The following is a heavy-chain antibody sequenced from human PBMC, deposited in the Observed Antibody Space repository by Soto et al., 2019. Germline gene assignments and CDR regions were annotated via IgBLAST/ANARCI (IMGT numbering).Heavy chain of an antibody. V-gene: IGHV3-48*03. CDR1: GFTFSSYE. CDR3: AREGGYSYGYGYYYGMDV. D-gene: IGHD5-18*01. J-gene: IGHJ6*02. CDR2: ISSSGSTI. Sequence: PGGSLRLSCAASGFTFSSYEMNWVRQAPGKGLEWVSYISSSGSTIYYADSVKGRFTISRDNAKNSLYLQMNSLRAEDTAVYYCAREGGYSYGYGYYYGMDVWGQGTTVTVSS.